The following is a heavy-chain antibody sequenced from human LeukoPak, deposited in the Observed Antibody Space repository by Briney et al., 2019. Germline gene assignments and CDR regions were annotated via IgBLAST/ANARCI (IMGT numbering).Heavy chain of an antibody. Sequence: SETLSLTCAVYGGSFSGYYWSWIRQPPGKGLEWIGEINHSGSTNYNPSLKSRVTISVDTSKNQFSLKLSSVTATDTAVYYCARSGVIITDWYFDLWGRGTLVTVSS. V-gene: IGHV4-34*01. CDR2: INHSGST. CDR1: GGSFSGYY. D-gene: IGHD3-3*01. CDR3: ARSGVIITDWYFDL. J-gene: IGHJ2*01.